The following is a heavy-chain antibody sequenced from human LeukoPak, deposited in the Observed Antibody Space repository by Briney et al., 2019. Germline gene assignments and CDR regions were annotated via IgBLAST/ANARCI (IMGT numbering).Heavy chain of an antibody. CDR1: GFPFSSYW. CDR3: ARDRDGDEDFDY. V-gene: IGHV3-48*01. J-gene: IGHJ4*02. D-gene: IGHD4-17*01. CDR2: TSVTGAVT. Sequence: GGSLRLSCVASGFPFSSYWMTWVRQAPGKGLEWLSHTSVTGAVTTYADSLKGRFTISSDTAKNSLYLQLNSLTVGDTAIYYCARDRDGDEDFDYWGRGTLVTVSS.